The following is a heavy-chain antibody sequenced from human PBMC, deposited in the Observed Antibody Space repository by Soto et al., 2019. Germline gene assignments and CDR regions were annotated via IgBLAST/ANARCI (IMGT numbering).Heavy chain of an antibody. CDR2: IHDSGNA. D-gene: IGHD4-17*01. Sequence: QVQLQESGPGLVKPSQTLSLTCTVSGGSITNSGHYWSWVRQRPGKGLEWVGYIHDSGNADYNPILKSRASISVDSSKNQFSLKLTSVTAADTAKYFCARVKFSYGDNGWFDPWGQGILVTVS. J-gene: IGHJ5*02. CDR3: ARVKFSYGDNGWFDP. V-gene: IGHV4-31*03. CDR1: GGSITNSGHY.